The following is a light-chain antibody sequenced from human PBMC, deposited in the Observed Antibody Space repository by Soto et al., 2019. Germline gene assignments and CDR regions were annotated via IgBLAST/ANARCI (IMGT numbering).Light chain of an antibody. CDR2: GAS. CDR1: QGVSRK. Sequence: VLKQSAGTVSLPQGERVTXSCRASQGVSRKLGWYQQKPGQGPRLLISGASSWATGIPARFRGSGSGTEFSLTIGSLQSEDCAVYYCQRYDSLPIRFGVGTKV. J-gene: IGKJ4*02. CDR3: QRYDSLPIR. V-gene: IGKV3D-15*02.